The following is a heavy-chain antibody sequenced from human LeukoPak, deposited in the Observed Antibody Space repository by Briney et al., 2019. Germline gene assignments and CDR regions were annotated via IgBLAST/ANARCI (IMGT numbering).Heavy chain of an antibody. J-gene: IGHJ4*02. CDR3: ARGPNPMYSSSWYFDH. Sequence: PSETLSLTCTVSGGSISSYYWSWIRQPAGKGLEWIGRIYTSGSTNYNPSLKSRVTMSVDTSKNQFSLKLSSVTAADTAVYYCARGPNPMYSSSWYFDHWGQGTLVTVSS. CDR1: GGSISSYY. D-gene: IGHD6-13*01. CDR2: IYTSGST. V-gene: IGHV4-4*07.